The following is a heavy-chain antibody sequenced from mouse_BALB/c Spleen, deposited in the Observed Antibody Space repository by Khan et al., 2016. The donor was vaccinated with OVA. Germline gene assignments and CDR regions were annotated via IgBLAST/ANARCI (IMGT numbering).Heavy chain of an antibody. J-gene: IGHJ2*01. CDR3: ARSEKIVATYFDY. CDR2: TTPTNGRT. CDR1: GYTFTSYW. V-gene: IGHV1S81*02. Sequence: QVQLQQPGAELVKPGASVKMSCKASGYTFTSYWMHWVKQRLGQGLEWFAETTPTNGRTYYNEKFKSKATLTVDKSSSTAYLLISRPTYEEAAVYYCARSEKIVATYFDYWGQGTTLTVSS. D-gene: IGHD1-1*01.